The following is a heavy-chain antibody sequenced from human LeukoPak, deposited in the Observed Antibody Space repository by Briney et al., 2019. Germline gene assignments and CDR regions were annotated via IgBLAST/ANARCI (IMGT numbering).Heavy chain of an antibody. Sequence: HPGGSLRLSCTTSGFIFPDYGLIWVRQAPGKGLEWVGFIRGKAYGATTEYAASVKGRFMISRDDSKSIAYLQMNSLKTEDTAVYYCSRGRPYYLDRSGQTGYHYYYMDVWGQGTTVTVSS. CDR1: GFIFPDYG. J-gene: IGHJ6*03. CDR2: IRGKAYGATT. V-gene: IGHV3-49*04. CDR3: SRGRPYYLDRSGQTGYHYYYMDV. D-gene: IGHD3-22*01.